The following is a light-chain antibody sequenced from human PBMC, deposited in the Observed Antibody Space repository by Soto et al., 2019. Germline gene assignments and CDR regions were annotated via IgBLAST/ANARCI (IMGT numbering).Light chain of an antibody. J-gene: IGKJ5*01. CDR1: QSVSTK. V-gene: IGKV3-15*01. CDR2: GAS. Sequence: EILMTQSPATLSVSPGETATLSCRASQSVSTKLAWYQQKPGQAPRLLIYGASTRATGIPARFSGSGSGTDFTLTISSLEPEDFAVYYCQQYNNWPPITFGQGTRLEIK. CDR3: QQYNNWPPIT.